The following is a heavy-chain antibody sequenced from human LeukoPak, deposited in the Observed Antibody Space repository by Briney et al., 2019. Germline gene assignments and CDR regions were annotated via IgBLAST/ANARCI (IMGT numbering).Heavy chain of an antibody. CDR1: GYTFTSYA. V-gene: IGHV1-69*06. CDR3: ASGYWSSFFDY. J-gene: IGHJ4*02. CDR2: IIPIFGTA. D-gene: IGHD3-22*01. Sequence: SVKVSCKASGYTFTSYAMNWVRQAPGQGLEWMGGIIPIFGTANYAQKFQGRVTITADKSTSTAYMELSSLRSEDTAVYYCASGYWSSFFDYWGQGTLVTVSS.